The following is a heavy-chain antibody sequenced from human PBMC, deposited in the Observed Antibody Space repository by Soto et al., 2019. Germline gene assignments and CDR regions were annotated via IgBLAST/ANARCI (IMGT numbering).Heavy chain of an antibody. V-gene: IGHV5-10-1*01. J-gene: IGHJ5*02. Sequence: GESLKISCKGSGYSFTSYWISWVRQMPGKGLEWMGRIDPSDSYTNYSPSFQGHVTISADKSISTAYLQWSSLKASDTAMYYCAVYSYGYAWFDPWGKGTLVTVSS. CDR2: IDPSDSYT. CDR1: GYSFTSYW. CDR3: AVYSYGYAWFDP. D-gene: IGHD5-18*01.